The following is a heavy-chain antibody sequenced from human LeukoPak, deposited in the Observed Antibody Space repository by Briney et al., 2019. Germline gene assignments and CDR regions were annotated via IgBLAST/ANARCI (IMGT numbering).Heavy chain of an antibody. V-gene: IGHV3-66*01. Sequence: PGGSLRLSCAASGFTFNTAWMSWVRQAPGKGLEWVSVIYSGGSTYYADSVKGRFTISRDNSKNTLYLQMNSLRVEDTAVYYCALGLVTDYWGQGTLVTVSS. CDR3: ALGLVTDY. D-gene: IGHD3-9*01. J-gene: IGHJ4*02. CDR1: GFTFNTAW. CDR2: IYSGGST.